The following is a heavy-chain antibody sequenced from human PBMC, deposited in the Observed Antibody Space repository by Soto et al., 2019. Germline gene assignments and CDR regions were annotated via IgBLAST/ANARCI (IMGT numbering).Heavy chain of an antibody. J-gene: IGHJ5*02. D-gene: IGHD6-13*01. V-gene: IGHV1-3*01. Sequence: QVQLVQSGAEVKKPGASVKVSCKASGYTFTSYAMHWVRQAPGQSLEWMGWISAGNGNTKYSEKFQGRVTITRDTSASTAYMELSSLRAEDTAVYYCAGSKSSSSRYNWFDPWGQGTLVTVSS. CDR2: ISAGNGNT. CDR3: AGSKSSSSRYNWFDP. CDR1: GYTFTSYA.